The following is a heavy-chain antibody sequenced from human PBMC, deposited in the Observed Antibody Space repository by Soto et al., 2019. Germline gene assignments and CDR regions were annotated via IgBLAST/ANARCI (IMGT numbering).Heavy chain of an antibody. Sequence: QVQLQESGPGLVKPAQTLSLTCIVSGGSISSGGYYWSWIRQHPGKGLEWIGYIYYSGSTYYNPSLKSRASISVDTSKNQFSMKLSSVTAADTAVYYCARDEEVNYSDYGGSDHSHGMDVWGQGTPVTVSS. D-gene: IGHD4-17*01. V-gene: IGHV4-31*02. CDR2: IYYSGST. CDR3: ARDEEVNYSDYGGSDHSHGMDV. J-gene: IGHJ6*02. CDR1: GGSISSGGYY.